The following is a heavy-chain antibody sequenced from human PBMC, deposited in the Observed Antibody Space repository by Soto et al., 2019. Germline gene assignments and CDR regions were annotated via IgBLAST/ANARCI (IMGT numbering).Heavy chain of an antibody. D-gene: IGHD6-19*01. V-gene: IGHV3-23*01. CDR3: AKIGRQWLGHFDY. CDR1: GFTFSSYA. Sequence: EGSLRLSCAASGFTFSSYAMSWVRQAPGKGLEWVSAISGSGGSTYYADSVKGRFTLSRDNSKNTLYLQINSLRAEDTAVYYCAKIGRQWLGHFDYWGQGTLVTVSS. CDR2: ISGSGGST. J-gene: IGHJ4*02.